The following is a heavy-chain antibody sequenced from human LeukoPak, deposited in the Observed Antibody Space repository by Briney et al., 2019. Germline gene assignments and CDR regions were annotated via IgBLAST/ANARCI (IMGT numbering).Heavy chain of an antibody. J-gene: IGHJ5*02. CDR3: AKEPTSSGWFDP. CDR2: ISGSGGRK. D-gene: IGHD3-3*01. V-gene: IGHV3-23*01. CDR1: GFTFSSYD. Sequence: GGTLRLPCAASGFTFSSYDMRGVSQAPGKGLEEVSAISGSGGRKYYTEYVKGGFTISRDNPKNTLYLQIRSLRADDAAVYCCAKEPTSSGWFDPWGQGTLVTVSS.